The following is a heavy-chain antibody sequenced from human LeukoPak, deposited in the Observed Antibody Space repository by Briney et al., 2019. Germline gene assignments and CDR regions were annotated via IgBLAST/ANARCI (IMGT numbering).Heavy chain of an antibody. CDR2: LYWNDDK. J-gene: IGHJ4*02. CDR3: AHTFWPYISSLTYYYFDY. D-gene: IGHD6-13*01. Sequence: SGPTLVKPTQTLTLTCTFSGFSLSTLGVGVGWIRQPPGKALEWLALLYWNDDKRYSPSLKTRVAITKDTSRKRVVLTMTNMDPADTATYYCAHTFWPYISSLTYYYFDYWGQGTLVTVSS. CDR1: GFSLSTLGVG. V-gene: IGHV2-5*01.